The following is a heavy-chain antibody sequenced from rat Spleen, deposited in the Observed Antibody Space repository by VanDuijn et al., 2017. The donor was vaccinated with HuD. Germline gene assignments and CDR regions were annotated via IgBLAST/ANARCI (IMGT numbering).Heavy chain of an antibody. Sequence: EVQVVESGGGIVQPGRSMKLSCAASGFTFSNYDMVWVRQAPTKGLKWVASISYDGSTPYYRDSVKGRFTISRDNAKSTLYLQMDSLRSEDTATYYCTREGDIRASYVMDAWGQGTSVTVSS. CDR1: GFTFSNYD. D-gene: IGHD1-5*01. CDR2: ISYDGSTP. J-gene: IGHJ4*01. CDR3: TREGDIRASYVMDA. V-gene: IGHV5-7*01.